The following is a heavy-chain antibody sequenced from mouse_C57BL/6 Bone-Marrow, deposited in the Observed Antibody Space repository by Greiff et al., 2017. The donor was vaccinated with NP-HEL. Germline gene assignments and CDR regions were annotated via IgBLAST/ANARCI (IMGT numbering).Heavy chain of an antibody. D-gene: IGHD2-4*01. Sequence: VQLKESGPELVKPGASVKIPCKASGYTFTDYHMDWVKQSHGKSLEWIGDINPNNGGTIYNQKFKGKATLTVDKSSSTAYMELRSLTSEDTAVYYCARYYDYDEAWFAYWGQGTLVTVSA. CDR1: GYTFTDYH. CDR3: ARYYDYDEAWFAY. V-gene: IGHV1-18*01. J-gene: IGHJ3*01. CDR2: INPNNGGT.